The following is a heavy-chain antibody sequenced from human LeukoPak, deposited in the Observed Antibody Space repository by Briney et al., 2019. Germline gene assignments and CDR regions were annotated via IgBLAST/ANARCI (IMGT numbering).Heavy chain of an antibody. J-gene: IGHJ6*04. V-gene: IGHV3-20*04. CDR2: INWNGGST. CDR3: AELGITMIGGV. D-gene: IGHD3-10*02. Sequence: GGSLRLSCAASGFTFDDYGMSWVRQAPGKGLEWVSGINWNGGSTVYVDSVKGRFTISRDNAKNSLYLQMNSLRAEDTAVYYCAELGITMIGGVWGKGTTVTISS. CDR1: GFTFDDYG.